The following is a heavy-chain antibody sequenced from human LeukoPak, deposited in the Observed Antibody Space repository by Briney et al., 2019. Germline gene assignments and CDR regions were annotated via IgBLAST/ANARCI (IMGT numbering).Heavy chain of an antibody. V-gene: IGHV4-39*01. CDR1: GGSISSSSYY. CDR3: ATFTMAFDY. Sequence: SPSETLSLTCTVSGGSISSSSYYWGWIRQPPGKGLEWIGSIYNSGSTYYNPSLKSRVTISVDTSKNQFSLKLSSLTAADTAVYYCATFTMAFDYWGQGTLVTVSS. J-gene: IGHJ4*02. D-gene: IGHD3-10*01. CDR2: IYNSGST.